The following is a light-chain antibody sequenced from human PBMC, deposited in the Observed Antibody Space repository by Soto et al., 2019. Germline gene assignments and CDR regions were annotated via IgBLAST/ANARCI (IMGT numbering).Light chain of an antibody. Sequence: QSVLTQPPSTSGTPGQRVTISCSGSRSNIGRSTVNWYQQLPGTAPKVLVYSTNQRPSGVPDRFSGSKSGTSASLAISGLQSEDEADYYCAEWDDTLSVWVFGGGIKVTVL. J-gene: IGLJ3*02. V-gene: IGLV1-44*01. CDR3: AEWDDTLSVWV. CDR1: RSNIGRST. CDR2: STN.